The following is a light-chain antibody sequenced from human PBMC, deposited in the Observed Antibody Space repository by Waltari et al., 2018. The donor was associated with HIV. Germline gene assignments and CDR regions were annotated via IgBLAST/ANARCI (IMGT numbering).Light chain of an antibody. CDR3: GTWDVRLSAGVFGSGTKV. Sequence: QSALTQQPPSVSAAPGQNVPMSSSGGNSTFGNNFVCWYQHRPGMAPRLLIYDINKRPLGIPQRFAASKSGTSATLGITGLQTADEGEYYCGTWDVRLSAGVFGSGTKVF. CDR2: DIN. J-gene: IGLJ1*01. V-gene: IGLV1-51*01. CDR1: NSTFGNNF.